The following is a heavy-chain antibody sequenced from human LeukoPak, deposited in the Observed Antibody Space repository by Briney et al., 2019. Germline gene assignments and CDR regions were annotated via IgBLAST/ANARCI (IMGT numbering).Heavy chain of an antibody. J-gene: IGHJ4*02. V-gene: IGHV4-38-2*02. CDR2: IYHTGRT. CDR3: ARWGRNWDYFDF. CDR1: GYSISSGFY. Sequence: PSETLSLTCTVSGYSISSGFYRGLIRPPPGKGLGGVGTIYHTGRTYYTPPLKSRVTISLDASNNHFSLQLTSVSAADTAVYYCARWGRNWDYFDFWGRGTLVTVSS. D-gene: IGHD7-27*01.